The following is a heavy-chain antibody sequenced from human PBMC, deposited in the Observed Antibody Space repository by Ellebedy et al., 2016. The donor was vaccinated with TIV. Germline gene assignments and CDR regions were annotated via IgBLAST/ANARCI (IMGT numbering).Heavy chain of an antibody. D-gene: IGHD3-10*01. CDR1: CYSFTTYC. CDR3: ASAKSYGSGTYAHYLDY. CDR2: IHPGYSYT. Sequence: GESLKISCQGSCYSFTTYCLGSGRLMPENGLDCMEIIHPGYSYTRYSPSFQGQVTISADKSISTAYLQWSSLKASDTAMYYWASAKSYGSGTYAHYLDYWGQGTLVTAS. J-gene: IGHJ4*02. V-gene: IGHV5-51*01.